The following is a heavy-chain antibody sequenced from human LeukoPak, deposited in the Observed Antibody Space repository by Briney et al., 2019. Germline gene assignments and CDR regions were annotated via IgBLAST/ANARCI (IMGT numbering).Heavy chain of an antibody. J-gene: IGHJ4*02. CDR2: FDPEDGET. CDR1: GYTLTELS. V-gene: IGHV1-24*01. CDR3: ATPGAAAGPSRH. D-gene: IGHD6-13*01. Sequence: VASVTVSCKVSGYTLTELSMHWVRQAPGKGLEWMGGFDPEDGETIYAQKFQGRVTMTRDTSISTAYMELSRLRSDDTAVYYCATPGAAAGPSRHWGQGTLVTVSS.